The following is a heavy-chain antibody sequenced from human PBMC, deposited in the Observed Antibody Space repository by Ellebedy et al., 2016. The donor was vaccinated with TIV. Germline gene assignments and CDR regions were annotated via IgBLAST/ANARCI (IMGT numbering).Heavy chain of an antibody. V-gene: IGHV3-11*04. CDR2: ISSSGSTI. J-gene: IGHJ2*01. D-gene: IGHD3-10*01. Sequence: GESLKISCAASGFTFSDYYMSWIRQAPGKGLEWVSYISSSGSTIYYADSVKGRFTISRDNAKNSLYLQMNSLRDEDTAVYYCAREGLTMVDWYFDLWGRGTLVTVSS. CDR3: AREGLTMVDWYFDL. CDR1: GFTFSDYY.